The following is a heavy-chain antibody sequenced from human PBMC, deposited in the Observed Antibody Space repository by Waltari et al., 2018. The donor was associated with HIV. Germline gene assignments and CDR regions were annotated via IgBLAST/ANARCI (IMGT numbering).Heavy chain of an antibody. CDR2: INQSGST. J-gene: IGHJ4*02. Sequence: QVQLQQWGAGLLKPSETLSLPCAVYGGSFSDYYWSWIRQPPGTGLGWIWEINQSGSTNYTLSRNSRVTISVDTSKNQFSLKLSSVTASDTAVYYCARGGNYYRSGSYYKLDYWGQGTLVTVSS. CDR1: GGSFSDYY. D-gene: IGHD3-10*01. V-gene: IGHV4-34*01. CDR3: ARGGNYYRSGSYYKLDY.